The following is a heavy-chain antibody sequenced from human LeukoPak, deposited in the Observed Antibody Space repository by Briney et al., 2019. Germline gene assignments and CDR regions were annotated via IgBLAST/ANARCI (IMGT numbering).Heavy chain of an antibody. CDR2: MNPNSGNT. Sequence: ASVKVSCKASGYTFTSYDINWVRQATGQGLEWMGWMNPNSGNTGYAQKFQGRVTMTRNTSISTAYMELSSLRSADSAVYYCARDKDSGTNHAKIRYDVWGQGTMVTVSS. CDR3: ARDKDSGTNHAKIRYDV. V-gene: IGHV1-8*01. CDR1: GYTFTSYD. D-gene: IGHD1-26*01. J-gene: IGHJ3*01.